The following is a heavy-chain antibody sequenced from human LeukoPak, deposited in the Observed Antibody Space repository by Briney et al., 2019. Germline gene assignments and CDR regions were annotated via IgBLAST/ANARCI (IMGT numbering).Heavy chain of an antibody. V-gene: IGHV4-59*01. D-gene: IGHD5-18*01. CDR2: IYYSGST. CDR1: GGSISSYY. CDR3: ARVSYTAMDY. Sequence: PSETLSLTCTVSGGSISSYYWSWIRQPPGKGLEWIGYIYYSGSTNYNPSLKSRVTISVDTSKNQFSLKLSSVTAADTAVYYCARVSYTAMDYWGQGTLVTVSS. J-gene: IGHJ4*02.